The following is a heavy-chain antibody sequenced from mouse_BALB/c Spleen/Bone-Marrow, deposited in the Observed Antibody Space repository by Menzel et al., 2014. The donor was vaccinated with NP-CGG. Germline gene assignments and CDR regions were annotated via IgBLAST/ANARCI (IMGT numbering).Heavy chain of an antibody. V-gene: IGHV2-6-7*01. CDR1: GFSLTGYG. CDR2: IWGDGST. Sequence: VKLMESGPGLVAPSQSLSITCTVSGFSLTGYGVNWVRRPPGKGLEWLGMIWGDGSTDYNSALKSRLSISKDNSKSQVFLKMNSLQTDDTARYYCAREPHYYAMDYWGQGTSVTVPS. J-gene: IGHJ4*01. CDR3: AREPHYYAMDY.